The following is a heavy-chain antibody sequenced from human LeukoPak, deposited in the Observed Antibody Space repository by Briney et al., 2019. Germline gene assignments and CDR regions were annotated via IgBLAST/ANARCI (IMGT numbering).Heavy chain of an antibody. Sequence: SETLSLTCTVSGGSISSSSYYWGWIRQPPGKGLEWIGIIYYSGSTYYNPSLKSRVTISVDTSKNQFSLKLSSVTAAGTAVYYCARRAEYSGSYCAVLDYWGQGTLVTVSS. CDR2: IYYSGST. CDR3: ARRAEYSGSYCAVLDY. V-gene: IGHV4-39*01. CDR1: GGSISSSSYY. D-gene: IGHD1-26*01. J-gene: IGHJ4*02.